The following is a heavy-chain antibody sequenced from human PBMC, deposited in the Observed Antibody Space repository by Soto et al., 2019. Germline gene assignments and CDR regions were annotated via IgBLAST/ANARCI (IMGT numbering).Heavy chain of an antibody. Sequence: GGSLRLSCAASGFTFSSYVMSWVRQAPGKGLEWVSTIIVSGGSTYYTDSVKGRFTISRDNSKNTLYLQMNSLRAEDTALYYYAKEIGVTRTAFPVYYYYGLDVWGQGTTVTDSS. CDR1: GFTFSSYV. CDR2: IIVSGGST. D-gene: IGHD1-7*01. CDR3: AKEIGVTRTAFPVYYYYGLDV. V-gene: IGHV3-23*01. J-gene: IGHJ6*02.